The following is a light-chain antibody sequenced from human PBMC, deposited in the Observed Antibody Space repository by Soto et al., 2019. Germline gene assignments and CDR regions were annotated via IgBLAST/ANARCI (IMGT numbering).Light chain of an antibody. J-gene: IGLJ2*01. CDR2: EVS. Sequence: QSVLTQPASVSRSPGQSITISCTGTSSDVGDFDCVSWYQQYPGKAPKLMIYEVSDRPSGVSNRFSGSKSGDTASLTISGLQAEDEADYYCSSYTSSSTLVFGGGTKLTVL. CDR3: SSYTSSSTLV. CDR1: SSDVGDFDC. V-gene: IGLV2-14*01.